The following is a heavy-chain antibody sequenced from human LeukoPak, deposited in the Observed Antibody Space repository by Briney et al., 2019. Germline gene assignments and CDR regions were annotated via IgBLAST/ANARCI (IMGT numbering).Heavy chain of an antibody. CDR1: GFTFTSYA. D-gene: IGHD3-9*01. Sequence: GSLRLSCAASGFTFTSYAMSWVRQASGTGLEWVSAISGSGGSTYYADSVKDRFTISRDNSKNTLYLQMISLKAEDTAVYYCAKDSGYYDILTGPEGGNWFDPWGQGTLVTVSS. CDR2: ISGSGGST. J-gene: IGHJ5*02. V-gene: IGHV3-23*01. CDR3: AKDSGYYDILTGPEGGNWFDP.